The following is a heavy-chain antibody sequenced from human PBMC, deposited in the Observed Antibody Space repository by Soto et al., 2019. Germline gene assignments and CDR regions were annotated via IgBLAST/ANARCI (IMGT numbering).Heavy chain of an antibody. CDR2: ISYDGSNK. D-gene: IGHD1-26*01. CDR3: AIGGWELSGGAY. CDR1: GFTFSSYG. J-gene: IGHJ4*02. V-gene: IGHV3-30*03. Sequence: QVQLVESGGGVVQPGRSLRLSCAASGFTFSSYGMHWVRQAPGKGLEWVAVISYDGSNKYYADSVKGRFTISRDNSKNTLYLQMNSLRVEDRGVYYGAIGGWELSGGAYWGQGTLVTVSS.